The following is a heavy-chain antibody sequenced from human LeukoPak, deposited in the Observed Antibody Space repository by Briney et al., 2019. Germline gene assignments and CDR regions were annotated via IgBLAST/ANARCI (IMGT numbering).Heavy chain of an antibody. CDR3: ASGSGYAFDI. Sequence: GASVKVSCKPSGYTFTNYDTNWVRPAPGQGLEWMGWMNPNSGNTGYAQKFQGRVTMTRDTSISTAYMELSRLRSDDTAVYYCASGSGYAFDIWGQGTMVTVSS. D-gene: IGHD1-26*01. J-gene: IGHJ3*02. V-gene: IGHV1-8*01. CDR2: MNPNSGNT. CDR1: GYTFTNYD.